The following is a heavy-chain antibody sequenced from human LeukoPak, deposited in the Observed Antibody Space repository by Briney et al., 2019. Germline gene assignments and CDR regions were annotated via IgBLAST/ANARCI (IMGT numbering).Heavy chain of an antibody. CDR3: ARQVGGSSWYYYYYGMDV. CDR1: GFSFSGYD. V-gene: IGHV3-13*01. D-gene: IGHD6-13*01. Sequence: GGSLRLSCEASGFSFSGYDMHWVRQATGKGLEWVSAIGTAGDTYYSDSVKGRFTISRDNSKNTLYLQMNSLRAEDTAVYYCARQVGGSSWYYYYYGMDVWGQGTTVTVSS. J-gene: IGHJ6*02. CDR2: IGTAGDT.